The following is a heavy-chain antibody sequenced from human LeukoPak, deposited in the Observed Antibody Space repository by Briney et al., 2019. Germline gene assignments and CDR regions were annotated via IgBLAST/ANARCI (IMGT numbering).Heavy chain of an antibody. Sequence: SETLSLTCTVSGGFVSNSDYYWGWIRQPSGKGLEWIGSISYSGTTLYNASLKSRITLSVDTSKNQVSLKLSSVTAADTAVYYCARRPIECRGDCYSAYDYWRQGTLVTVFS. J-gene: IGHJ4*02. V-gene: IGHV4-39*01. D-gene: IGHD2-21*02. CDR1: GGFVSNSDYY. CDR3: ARRPIECRGDCYSAYDY. CDR2: ISYSGTT.